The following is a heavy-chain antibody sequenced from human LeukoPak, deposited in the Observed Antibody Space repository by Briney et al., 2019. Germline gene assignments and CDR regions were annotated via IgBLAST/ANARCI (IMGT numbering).Heavy chain of an antibody. J-gene: IGHJ4*02. Sequence: PGGSLRLSCAASGFTFSSYWMHWVRQAPGKGLVWVSRINSDGSSTSYADSVKGRFTISRDNAKNTLYLQMNCLRAEDTAVYYCARVSRDGYYSYFDYWGQGTLVTVSS. V-gene: IGHV3-74*01. CDR2: INSDGSST. CDR1: GFTFSSYW. CDR3: ARVSRDGYYSYFDY. D-gene: IGHD5-24*01.